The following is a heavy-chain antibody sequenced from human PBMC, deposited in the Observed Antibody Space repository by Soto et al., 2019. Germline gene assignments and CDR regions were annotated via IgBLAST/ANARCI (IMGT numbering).Heavy chain of an antibody. CDR2: ISAYNGNT. J-gene: IGHJ4*02. Sequence: ASVKVSCKASGYTFTSYGISWVRQAPGQGLEWMGWISAYNGNTNYAQKLQGRVTMTTDTSTSTAYMELRSLRSDDTAVYYCAREGGAFWTGTTLYYFDYWGQGTLVTVSS. V-gene: IGHV1-18*01. CDR1: GYTFTSYG. D-gene: IGHD1-7*01. CDR3: AREGGAFWTGTTLYYFDY.